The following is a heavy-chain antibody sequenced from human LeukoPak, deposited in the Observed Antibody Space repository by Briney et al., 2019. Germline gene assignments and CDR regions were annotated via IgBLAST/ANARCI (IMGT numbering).Heavy chain of an antibody. D-gene: IGHD3-9*01. CDR3: AKGSRSVLRYFDWLLYS. V-gene: IGHV3-21*01. CDR1: GFTFSSYS. CDR2: ISSSSSYI. J-gene: IGHJ4*02. Sequence: GGSLRLSCAASGFTFSSYSMNWVRQAPGKGLEWVSSISSSSSYIYYADSVKGRFTISIDNAKNSLYLQMNSLRAEDTAVYYCAKGSRSVLRYFDWLLYSWGQGTLVTVSS.